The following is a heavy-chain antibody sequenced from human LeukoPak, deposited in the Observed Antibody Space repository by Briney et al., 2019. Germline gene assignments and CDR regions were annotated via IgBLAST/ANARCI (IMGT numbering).Heavy chain of an antibody. Sequence: ASVKVSCKASGGTFSSYAISWVRQAPGQGLEWMGRIIPILDIANYAQKFQGRVTITADKSTSTAYMELSSLRSEDTAVYYCAREGYSSGWYWSAGSDYYYGMDVWGQGTTVTVSS. CDR1: GGTFSSYA. J-gene: IGHJ6*02. CDR2: IIPILDIA. CDR3: AREGYSSGWYWSAGSDYYYGMDV. D-gene: IGHD6-19*01. V-gene: IGHV1-69*04.